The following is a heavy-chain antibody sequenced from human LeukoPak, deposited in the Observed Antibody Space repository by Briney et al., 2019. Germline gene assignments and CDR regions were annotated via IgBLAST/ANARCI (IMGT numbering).Heavy chain of an antibody. D-gene: IGHD3-10*01. V-gene: IGHV4-39*01. Sequence: SETLSLTCSVSGGSISGDIYYWGWMRQPPGKGLEWSGSIHYSGSTYYSPSLKSRVTISVDTSKNQFSLRLSSVTAADTALYYCARSRSGTRWSISIDYWGQGTLVTVSS. CDR3: ARSRSGTRWSISIDY. CDR2: IHYSGST. J-gene: IGHJ4*02. CDR1: GGSISGDIYY.